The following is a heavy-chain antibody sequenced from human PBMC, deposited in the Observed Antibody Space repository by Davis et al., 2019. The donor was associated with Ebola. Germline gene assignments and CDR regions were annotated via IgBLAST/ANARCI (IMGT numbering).Heavy chain of an antibody. Sequence: GESLKISCAASGFTFSTYGMHWVRQAPGKGLEWVALIWYDGSNKYYADSAKGRFTISRDNAKNTLYLQMNSLRAEDTAVYYCARSITIFGVVITTPYYYGMDVWGQGTTVTVSS. CDR3: ARSITIFGVVITTPYYYGMDV. V-gene: IGHV3-33*08. D-gene: IGHD3-3*01. CDR2: IWYDGSNK. J-gene: IGHJ6*02. CDR1: GFTFSTYG.